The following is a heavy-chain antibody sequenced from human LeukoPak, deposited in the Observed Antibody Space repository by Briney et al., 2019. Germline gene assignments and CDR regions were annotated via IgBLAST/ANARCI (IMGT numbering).Heavy chain of an antibody. Sequence: PGGSLRLSCVASGFTFSNAWMSWVRQASGKGLEWVGRIKSKTNGGTTDCAAPVKGRLTISRDDSKNTLYLQMNSLKPEDTAVYYCTKFDYAAFEYWGQGALVTVSS. D-gene: IGHD4-17*01. CDR2: IKSKTNGGTT. J-gene: IGHJ4*02. CDR1: GFTFSNAW. CDR3: TKFDYAAFEY. V-gene: IGHV3-15*01.